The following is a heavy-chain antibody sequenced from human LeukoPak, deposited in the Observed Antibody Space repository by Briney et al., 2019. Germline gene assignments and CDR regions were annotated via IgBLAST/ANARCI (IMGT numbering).Heavy chain of an antibody. D-gene: IGHD3-22*01. CDR1: GLTVSSNY. V-gene: IGHV3-66*01. CDR3: ARGSHYDSSGFTLFDL. Sequence: PGGSLRLSCAASGLTVSSNYMSWVRQAPGKGLEWVSVIYSGGSTYYADSVKGRFTISRDNSRITLYLQMDSLRAEDTALYYCARGSHYDSSGFTLFDLWGRGTLVTVSS. CDR2: IYSGGST. J-gene: IGHJ2*01.